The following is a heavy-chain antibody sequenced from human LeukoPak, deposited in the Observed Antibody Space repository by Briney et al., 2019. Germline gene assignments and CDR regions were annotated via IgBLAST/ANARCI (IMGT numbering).Heavy chain of an antibody. CDR2: NTHSGST. CDR1: GGSFSGYN. D-gene: IGHD3-9*01. Sequence: SETLSLTCAVYGGSFSGYNWSWIRETPEEGLEWRGENTHSGSTNYNPSLKSRVTISIDTSKNQFSLKLSSVTAADTAVYYCARGVILTGYNKAYFDYWGQGTLVTVCS. J-gene: IGHJ4*02. V-gene: IGHV4-34*01. CDR3: ARGVILTGYNKAYFDY.